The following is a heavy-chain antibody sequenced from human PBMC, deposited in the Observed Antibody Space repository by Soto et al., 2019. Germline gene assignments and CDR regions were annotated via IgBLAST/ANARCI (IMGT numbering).Heavy chain of an antibody. D-gene: IGHD6-19*01. CDR2: ISYDGSNK. J-gene: IGHJ4*02. CDR1: GFAFSSYG. CDR3: AKEALGRHAVADTFFDY. Sequence: GGSLRLSCAASGFAFSSYGMHWVRQAPGKGLEWVAVISYDGSNKYYADSVKGRFTISRDNSKNTLYLQMNSLRAEDTAVYYCAKEALGRHAVADTFFDYWGQGTLVTVSS. V-gene: IGHV3-30*18.